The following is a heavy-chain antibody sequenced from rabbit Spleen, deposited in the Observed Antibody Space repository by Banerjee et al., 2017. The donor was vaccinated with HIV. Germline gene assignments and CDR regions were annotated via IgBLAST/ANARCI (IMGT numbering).Heavy chain of an antibody. CDR1: GFSFSSSYY. CDR3: ARGSAAMTMVITGFYFSL. D-gene: IGHD2-1*01. Sequence: QSLEESGGGLVQPGGSLTLTCKASGFSFSSSYYMCWVRQAPGKGLEWIACIYNGDGKTYYASWAKGRFTISKTSSTTVTLQLTSLTAADTATYFCARGSAAMTMVITGFYFSLWGQGTLVTVS. CDR2: IYNGDGKT. V-gene: IGHV1S40*01. J-gene: IGHJ4*01.